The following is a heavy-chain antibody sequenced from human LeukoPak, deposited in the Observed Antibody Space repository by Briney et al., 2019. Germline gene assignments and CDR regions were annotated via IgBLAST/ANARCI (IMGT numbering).Heavy chain of an antibody. Sequence: GESLKISCKGSGYSFTSYWIGWVRQMPGKGLEWMGIIYPGDSDTRYSPSFQGQVTISADKSISTAYLQWSSLKASDTAMYYCARQEDYDILTGYPSPYYFDYWGQGTLVTVSS. CDR1: GYSFTSYW. V-gene: IGHV5-51*01. J-gene: IGHJ4*02. D-gene: IGHD3-9*01. CDR2: IYPGDSDT. CDR3: ARQEDYDILTGYPSPYYFDY.